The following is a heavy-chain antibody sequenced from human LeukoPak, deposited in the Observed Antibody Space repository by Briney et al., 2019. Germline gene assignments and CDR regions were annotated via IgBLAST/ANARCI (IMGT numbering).Heavy chain of an antibody. J-gene: IGHJ4*02. CDR1: GFTFSSYG. D-gene: IGHD3-22*01. Sequence: AGGSLRLSCAASGFTFSSYGMHWVRQAPGKGLEWVAVIWYDGSNKYYADCVKGRFTISRDNSKNTLYLRMNSLRAEDTAVYYCARAQYYYDSSGYPDLTYSDYWGQGTLVTVSS. V-gene: IGHV3-33*01. CDR3: ARAQYYYDSSGYPDLTYSDY. CDR2: IWYDGSNK.